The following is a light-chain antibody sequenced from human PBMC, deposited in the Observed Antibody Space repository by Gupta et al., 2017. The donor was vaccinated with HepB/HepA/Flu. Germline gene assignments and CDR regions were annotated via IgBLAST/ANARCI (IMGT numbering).Light chain of an antibody. CDR2: DAS. Sequence: IVLTQSQATLSLSPGERATLSCRASQRVSSNLAWYQKKPSQAPRLLIYDASNRATGIPARFSGSGCGTDFTLTISSLETEDFAVYYCQQRRNWPLTVGGGTKVEIK. CDR3: QQRRNWPLT. J-gene: IGKJ4*01. CDR1: QRVSSN. V-gene: IGKV3-11*01.